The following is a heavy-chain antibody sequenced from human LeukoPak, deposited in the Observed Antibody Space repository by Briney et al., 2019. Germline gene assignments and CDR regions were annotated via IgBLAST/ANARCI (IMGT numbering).Heavy chain of an antibody. CDR3: TTPKSSGYDFYF. D-gene: IGHD5-12*01. CDR2: IKSKTDGGTT. CDR1: GFTFSKAW. Sequence: PGGSLRLSCAASGFTFSKAWMYWVRQAPGKGLEWVGRIKSKTDGGTTDYAAPVKGRFTISRDDSKNTLFLQMNSLKTEDTATYYCTTPKSSGYDFYFWGQGTLVTVSS. J-gene: IGHJ4*02. V-gene: IGHV3-15*07.